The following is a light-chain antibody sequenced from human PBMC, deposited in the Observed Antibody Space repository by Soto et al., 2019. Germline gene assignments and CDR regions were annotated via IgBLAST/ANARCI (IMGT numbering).Light chain of an antibody. Sequence: QSVLTQPASVSGSPGQSINISCTGTSSDVGGYDYVSWYQQHPGKAPKVMIYEVSNRPSGGSNRFSASKSGKTASLTISGLQSEDEADYYCSSYTSSSTWVFGGGTKSTVL. CDR1: SSDVGGYDY. J-gene: IGLJ3*02. CDR3: SSYTSSSTWV. V-gene: IGLV2-14*01. CDR2: EVS.